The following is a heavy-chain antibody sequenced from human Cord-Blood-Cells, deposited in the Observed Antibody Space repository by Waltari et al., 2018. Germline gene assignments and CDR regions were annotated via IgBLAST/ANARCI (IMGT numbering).Heavy chain of an antibody. CDR3: ARERPPYYYGSGSYGYYFDY. Sequence: QVQLQESGPGLVKPSHTLSLTCTVSGGSLSRGRYYWSWIRQHPGKGLEWIGYIYSSGSTYYNPSLKSRVTISVDTSKNQFSLKLSSVTAADTAVYYCARERPPYYYGSGSYGYYFDYWGQGTLVTVSS. CDR2: IYSSGST. D-gene: IGHD3-10*01. CDR1: GGSLSRGRYY. J-gene: IGHJ4*02. V-gene: IGHV4-31*03.